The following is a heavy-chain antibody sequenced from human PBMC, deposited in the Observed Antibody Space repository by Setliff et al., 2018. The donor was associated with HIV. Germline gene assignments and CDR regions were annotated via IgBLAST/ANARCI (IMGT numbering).Heavy chain of an antibody. CDR3: ARRGSLCRGSSCYHDAFDL. CDR1: GYTFKVFG. CDR2: ISVYNGHT. D-gene: IGHD2-15*01. V-gene: IGHV1-18*01. Sequence: ASVKVSCKASGYTFKVFGLTWVRQVPGQGLQWMGWISVYNGHTSYAPEFQDRVTMTTDTSATTAYMELRSLKFDDTAVYYCARRGSLCRGSSCYHDAFDLWGQGTMVTVSS. J-gene: IGHJ3*01.